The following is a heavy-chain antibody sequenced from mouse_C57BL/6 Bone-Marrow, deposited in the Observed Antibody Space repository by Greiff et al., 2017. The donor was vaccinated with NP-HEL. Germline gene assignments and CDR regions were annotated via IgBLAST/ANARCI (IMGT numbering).Heavy chain of an antibody. Sequence: EVQLQESGPGLVKPSQSLSLTCSVTGYSITSGYYWNWIRQFPGNKLEWMGYISYDGSNNYNPSLKNRISITRDTSKNQFFLKLNSVTTEDTATYYCAREDSNYLFAYWGQGTLVTVSA. J-gene: IGHJ3*01. CDR3: AREDSNYLFAY. V-gene: IGHV3-6*01. CDR2: ISYDGSN. CDR1: GYSITSGYY. D-gene: IGHD2-5*01.